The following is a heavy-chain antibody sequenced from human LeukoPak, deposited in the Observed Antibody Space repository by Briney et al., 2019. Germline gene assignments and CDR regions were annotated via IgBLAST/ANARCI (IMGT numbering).Heavy chain of an antibody. J-gene: IGHJ6*03. CDR3: ANDISMTTGYMDV. CDR2: ISWDGGST. D-gene: IGHD4-17*01. Sequence: GGSLRLSCTASGFTFDDYTMHWVRQAPGKGLEWVSLISWDGGSTYYADSVKGRFTISRDNSKNSLYLQMNSLRTEDTALYYCANDISMTTGYMDVWGKGTTVTVSS. V-gene: IGHV3-43*01. CDR1: GFTFDDYT.